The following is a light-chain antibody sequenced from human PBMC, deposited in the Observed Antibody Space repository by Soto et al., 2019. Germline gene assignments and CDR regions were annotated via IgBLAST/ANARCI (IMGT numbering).Light chain of an antibody. CDR2: TTS. CDR3: QQTSIIPWT. CDR1: QSVSSY. Sequence: DIQMTQSASSLSASVGDRVTIPSRASQSVSSYVNWYQHKPGKAPKLLIFTTSSLESGVPSRFSGSGSGTDFTLTISSLHPEDFATYYCQQTSIIPWTFAQGTTVEF. V-gene: IGKV1-39*01. J-gene: IGKJ1*01.